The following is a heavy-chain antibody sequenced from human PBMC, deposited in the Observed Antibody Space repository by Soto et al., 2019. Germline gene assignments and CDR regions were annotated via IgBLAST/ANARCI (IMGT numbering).Heavy chain of an antibody. Sequence: PSETLSLTCAVYGGSFSGYYWSWIRQPPGKGLEWIGEINHSGSTNYNPSLKSRVTISVDTSKNQFSLKLSSVTAADTAVYYCARARLSFASSSSPWFDPWGQGTLVTVSS. CDR1: GGSFSGYY. D-gene: IGHD6-6*01. J-gene: IGHJ5*02. CDR2: INHSGST. V-gene: IGHV4-34*01. CDR3: ARARLSFASSSSPWFDP.